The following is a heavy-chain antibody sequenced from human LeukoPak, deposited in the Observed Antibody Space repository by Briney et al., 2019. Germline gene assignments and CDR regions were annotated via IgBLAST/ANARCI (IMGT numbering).Heavy chain of an antibody. CDR2: ISSGSNTI. Sequence: PGGSLRLSCAASGFTFSSYSMNWVCQAPGKGLEGVSYISSGSNTIYYADSVKGRFTISRDNAKNSLYLQMNSLRAEDTAVYYCAKGGKWDVTPFDYWGQGTLVTVSS. D-gene: IGHD1-26*01. J-gene: IGHJ4*02. CDR1: GFTFSSYS. CDR3: AKGGKWDVTPFDY. V-gene: IGHV3-48*01.